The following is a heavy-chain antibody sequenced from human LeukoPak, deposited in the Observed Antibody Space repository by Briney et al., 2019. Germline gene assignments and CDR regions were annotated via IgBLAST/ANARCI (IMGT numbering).Heavy chain of an antibody. Sequence: SQTLSLTCTVSGGSISSGSYYWSWIRQPAGKGLEWIGRIYTSGSTNYNPSLKSRVTISVDTSKNQFSLKLSSVTAADTAVYHCARDRGYCTNGVCYKYFDYWGQGTLVTVSS. D-gene: IGHD2-8*01. CDR3: ARDRGYCTNGVCYKYFDY. CDR1: GGSISSGSYY. V-gene: IGHV4-61*02. J-gene: IGHJ4*02. CDR2: IYTSGST.